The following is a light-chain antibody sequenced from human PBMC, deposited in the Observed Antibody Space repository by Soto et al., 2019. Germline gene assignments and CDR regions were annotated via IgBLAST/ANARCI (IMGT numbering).Light chain of an antibody. J-gene: IGKJ2*01. CDR3: QKYGSSPYT. CDR1: QSVSSCY. CDR2: GAS. V-gene: IGKV3-20*01. Sequence: EIVLTQSPGTLSLSPGERATLSCRASQSVSSCYLSWYQQKPGQAPRLLIYGASSSATGIPDRFSGSGSGTDFTLTISRLEPEDVALYYCQKYGSSPYTFGQGTKLEIK.